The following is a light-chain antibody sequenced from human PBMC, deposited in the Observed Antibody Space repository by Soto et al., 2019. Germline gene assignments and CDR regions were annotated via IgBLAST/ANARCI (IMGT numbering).Light chain of an antibody. CDR1: QSVSSSY. Sequence: EIVLTQSPGTLSLSPGERATLSCRASQSVSSSYLARYQQKPGQAPRLLIYSASSRATGIPDRFSGSGSGTDFTLTISRLEPEDFAVYYCQQYGSSPMYTFGQGTKLEIK. CDR3: QQYGSSPMYT. J-gene: IGKJ2*01. CDR2: SAS. V-gene: IGKV3-20*01.